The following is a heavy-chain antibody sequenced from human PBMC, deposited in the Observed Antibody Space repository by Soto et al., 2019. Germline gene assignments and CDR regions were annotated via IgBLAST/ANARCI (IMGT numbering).Heavy chain of an antibody. Sequence: SETLSLTCTVSGGSISSSSYYWGWIRQPPGKGLEWIGSIYYSGSTYYNPSLKSRVTISVDTSKNQFSLKLSSVTAADTAVYYCARDYYRHHIAAAGTGRNWFDPWGQGTRVTVSS. CDR3: ARDYYRHHIAAAGTGRNWFDP. J-gene: IGHJ5*02. V-gene: IGHV4-39*07. CDR2: IYYSGST. D-gene: IGHD6-13*01. CDR1: GGSISSSSYY.